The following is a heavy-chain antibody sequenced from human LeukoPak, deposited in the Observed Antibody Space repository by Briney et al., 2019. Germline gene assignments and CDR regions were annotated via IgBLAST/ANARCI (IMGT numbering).Heavy chain of an antibody. V-gene: IGHV3-7*01. Sequence: GGSLRLSCAASGFTFSSYWMSWVRQAPGKGLEWVANIKQDGSEKYYVDSVKGRFTISRDNAKNSLYLQMNSLRAEDTAVYYCARRDIVVVPAAMGNWFDPWGQGTLVTVSS. CDR3: ARRDIVVVPAAMGNWFDP. J-gene: IGHJ5*02. CDR2: IKQDGSEK. D-gene: IGHD2-2*01. CDR1: GFTFSSYW.